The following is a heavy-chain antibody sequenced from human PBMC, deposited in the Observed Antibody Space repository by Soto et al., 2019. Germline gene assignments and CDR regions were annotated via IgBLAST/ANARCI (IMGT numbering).Heavy chain of an antibody. Sequence: SGPTLVNPTETLTLTCTVSGFSLSNARMGVSWIRQPPGKALEWLAHIFSNEEKSYSTSLKSRLTISKDTSKSQVVLTMTNMDPVDTATYYCARILRRSNFVYAKQLYYFAYWGQGTLVTVSS. CDR2: IFSNEEK. CDR1: GFSLSNARMG. V-gene: IGHV2-26*01. CDR3: ARILRRSNFVYAKQLYYFAY. J-gene: IGHJ4*02. D-gene: IGHD2-8*01.